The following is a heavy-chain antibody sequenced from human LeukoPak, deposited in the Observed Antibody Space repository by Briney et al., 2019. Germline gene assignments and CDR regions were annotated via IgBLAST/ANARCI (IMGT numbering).Heavy chain of an antibody. D-gene: IGHD3-3*01. CDR1: GGSIISGSYY. CDR2: IYTSGST. V-gene: IGHV4-61*02. Sequence: SETLSLTCTVSGGSIISGSYYWSWIRQPAGKGLEWIGRIYTSGSTNYNPSLKSRVTISVDTSKNQFSLKLSSVTAADTAVYYCAREVIMHAGAFDIWGQGTMVTVSS. J-gene: IGHJ3*02. CDR3: AREVIMHAGAFDI.